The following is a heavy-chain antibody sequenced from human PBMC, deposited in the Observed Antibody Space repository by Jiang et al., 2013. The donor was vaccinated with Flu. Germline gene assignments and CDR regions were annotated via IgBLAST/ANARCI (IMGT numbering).Heavy chain of an antibody. CDR3: AREGSSGWYDDY. CDR2: IIPIFGTA. V-gene: IGHV1-69*06. J-gene: IGHJ4*02. Sequence: EVKMPGSSVKVSCKASGGTFSSYAISWVRQAPGQGLEWMGGIIPIFGTANYAQKFQGRVTITADKSTSTAYMELSSLRSEDTAVYYCAREGSSGWYDDYWGQGTLVTVSS. CDR1: GGTFSSYA. D-gene: IGHD6-19*01.